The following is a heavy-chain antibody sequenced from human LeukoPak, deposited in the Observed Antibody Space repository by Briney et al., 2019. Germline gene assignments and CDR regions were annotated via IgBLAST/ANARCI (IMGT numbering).Heavy chain of an antibody. CDR3: ARVERASGSYFYGMDV. D-gene: IGHD3-10*01. CDR1: GFTFSSYA. Sequence: GGSLRLSCAASGFTFSSYAMSWVRQAPGKGLEWVSYISSSGSTIYYADSVKGRFTISRDNAKNSLYLQMNSLRAEDTAVYYCARVERASGSYFYGMDVWGQGTTVTVSS. CDR2: ISSSGSTI. J-gene: IGHJ6*02. V-gene: IGHV3-48*04.